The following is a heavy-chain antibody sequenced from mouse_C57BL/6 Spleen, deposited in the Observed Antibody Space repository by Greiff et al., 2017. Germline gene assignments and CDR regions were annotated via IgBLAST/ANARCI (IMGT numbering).Heavy chain of an antibody. J-gene: IGHJ3*01. CDR1: GYPFTSYW. V-gene: IGHV1-64*01. CDR2: IHPNSGST. CDR3: ARWGAYSTPFAY. Sequence: VQLQQPGAELVKPGASVKLSCKASGYPFTSYWMHWVKQRPGQGLEWIGMIHPNSGSTNYNEKFKSKATLTVDKSSSTAYMQLSSLTSEDAAVYYCARWGAYSTPFAYWGQGTLVTVSA. D-gene: IGHD2-5*01.